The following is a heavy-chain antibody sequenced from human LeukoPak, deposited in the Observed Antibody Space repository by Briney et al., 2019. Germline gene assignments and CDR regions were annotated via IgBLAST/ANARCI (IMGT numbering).Heavy chain of an antibody. CDR2: IYYSGST. V-gene: IGHV4-59*01. CDR3: ARDLRNNRGGYYYYYYMDV. D-gene: IGHD1/OR15-1a*01. Sequence: KPSETLSLTRTVAGGSISSYYWSWIRQPPGKGLEWNGYIYYSGSTNYNPSLKSRVTISVDTSKNQFSLKLSSVTAADTDVYYCARDLRNNRGGYYYYYYMDVWGKGTTVTVSS. CDR1: GGSISSYY. J-gene: IGHJ6*03.